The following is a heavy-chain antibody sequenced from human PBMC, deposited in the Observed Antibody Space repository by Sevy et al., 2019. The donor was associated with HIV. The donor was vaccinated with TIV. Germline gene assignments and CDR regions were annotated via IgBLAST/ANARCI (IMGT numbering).Heavy chain of an antibody. V-gene: IGHV3-11*04. CDR1: GFTFSDYY. CDR3: ASTRGYRTFDY. CDR2: SSSSGSTI. D-gene: IGHD5-18*01. Sequence: GGSLRLSCAASGFTFSDYYMSWIRRAPGKGLEWVSYSSSSGSTIYYADSVKGRFTISGDNAKNSLYLQMNSLRAEDTAVYYCASTRGYRTFDYWGQGTLVTVSS. J-gene: IGHJ4*02.